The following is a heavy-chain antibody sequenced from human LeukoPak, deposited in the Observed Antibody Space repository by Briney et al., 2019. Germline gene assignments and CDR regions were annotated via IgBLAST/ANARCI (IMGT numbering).Heavy chain of an antibody. CDR1: GFTFSTYT. CDR3: ARDHAGSGDYFDY. V-gene: IGHV3-21*01. CDR2: ISSSSNYI. Sequence: GGSLRLSCAVSGFTFSTYTMNWVRQAPGKGLEWVSSISSSSNYIYYADSVRGRFTISRDNAKNSLSLQMNSLRAEDTAVYYCARDHAGSGDYFDYWGQRTLVTVSS. D-gene: IGHD3-10*01. J-gene: IGHJ4*02.